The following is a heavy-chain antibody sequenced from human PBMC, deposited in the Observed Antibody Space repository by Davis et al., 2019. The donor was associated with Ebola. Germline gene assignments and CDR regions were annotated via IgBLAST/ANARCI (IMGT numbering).Heavy chain of an antibody. V-gene: IGHV3-23*01. CDR3: AKGYDSSGTNPREDWYFDL. CDR2: ISGSGGST. CDR1: GFTFSSYA. J-gene: IGHJ2*01. D-gene: IGHD3-22*01. Sequence: PGGSLRLSCAASGFTFSSYAMSWVRQAPGKGLEWVSAISGSGGSTYYADSVKGRFTISRDNSKNTLYLQMNSLRAEDTAVYYCAKGYDSSGTNPREDWYFDLWGRGTLVTVSS.